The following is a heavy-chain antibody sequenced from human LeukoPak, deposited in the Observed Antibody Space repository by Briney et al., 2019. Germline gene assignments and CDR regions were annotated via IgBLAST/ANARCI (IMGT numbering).Heavy chain of an antibody. CDR1: GGSIRSNNHY. D-gene: IGHD7-27*01. Sequence: SETLSLTCAVSGGSIRSNNHYWGWIRQPPGKGLEWIGYIYYSGSTNYNPSLKSRVTISVDTSKNQFSLNLSSVTAADTAVYYCMDPWGVWGKGTTVTISS. CDR2: IYYSGST. CDR3: MDPWGV. V-gene: IGHV4-61*05. J-gene: IGHJ6*04.